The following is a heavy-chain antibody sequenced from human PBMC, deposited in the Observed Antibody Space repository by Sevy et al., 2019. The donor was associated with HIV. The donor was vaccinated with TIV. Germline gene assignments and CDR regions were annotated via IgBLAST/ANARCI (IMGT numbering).Heavy chain of an antibody. D-gene: IGHD6-19*01. J-gene: IGHJ4*02. CDR3: ARGQAVAGLFNFDY. CDR1: SDSISSYY. CDR2: IYTTGTT. V-gene: IGHV4-4*07. Sequence: SETLSLTCTVSSDSISSYYWSWIRQPAGKGLEWIGLIYTTGTTNYHPSLKSRGTMSIDTSKNQFSLKLSSMTAADTAVYYGARGQAVAGLFNFDYWGQGTLVTVSS.